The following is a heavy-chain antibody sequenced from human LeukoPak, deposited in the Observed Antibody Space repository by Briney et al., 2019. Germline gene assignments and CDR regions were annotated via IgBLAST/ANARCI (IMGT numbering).Heavy chain of an antibody. V-gene: IGHV3-30*02. Sequence: GGSLRLSCAASGFTFSSYGMHWVRQAPGKGLEWVAFIRYDGSNKYYADSVKGRFTISRDNSKNTLYLQMNSLRAEDTAVYYCAKIETYSYGSGSYHFDYWGQGTLVTVSS. CDR3: AKIETYSYGSGSYHFDY. CDR1: GFTFSSYG. D-gene: IGHD3-10*01. J-gene: IGHJ4*02. CDR2: IRYDGSNK.